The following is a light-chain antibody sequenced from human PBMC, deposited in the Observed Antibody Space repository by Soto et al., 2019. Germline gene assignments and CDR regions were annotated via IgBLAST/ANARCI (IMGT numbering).Light chain of an antibody. J-gene: IGKJ1*01. Sequence: EIVMTQSPATLSVSPGERATLSCGASQSVSSHLAWYQQKPGQAPRLLIYGASTRATGIPDRISGSGSGTDFTLTISSLEPEDFAVYHCQQYDDSMTFGQGTKVDIK. CDR2: GAS. V-gene: IGKV3D-15*01. CDR3: QQYDDSMT. CDR1: QSVSSH.